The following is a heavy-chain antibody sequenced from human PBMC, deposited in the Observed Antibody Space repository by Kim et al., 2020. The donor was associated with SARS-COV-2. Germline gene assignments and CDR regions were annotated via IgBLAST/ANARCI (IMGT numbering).Heavy chain of an antibody. CDR2: IYTSGST. V-gene: IGHV4-4*07. Sequence: SETLSLTCTVSGGSISSYYWSWIRQPAGKGLEWIGRIYTSGSTNYNPSLKSRVTMSVDTSKNQFSLKLSSVTAADTAVYYCARDREQVVAATTLWFDPWGQGTLVTVSS. J-gene: IGHJ5*02. CDR1: GGSISSYY. D-gene: IGHD2-15*01. CDR3: ARDREQVVAATTLWFDP.